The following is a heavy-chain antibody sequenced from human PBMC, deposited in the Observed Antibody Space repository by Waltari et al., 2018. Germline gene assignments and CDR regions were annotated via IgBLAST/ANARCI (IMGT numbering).Heavy chain of an antibody. CDR3: AGGKHPPTGEDALHI. J-gene: IGHJ3*02. D-gene: IGHD3-10*01. CDR1: VITFRNHV. CDR2: ISSDGHNA. Sequence: QVQLVESGGGVLQPGRSLRLACIASVITFRNHVMHWVRQAPGKGLEWGAIISSDGHNAYYADSLKGRFTISRDNSKNTLYLEVSNLRPEDTAVYYCAGGKHPPTGEDALHIWGQGTMVTVSS. V-gene: IGHV3-30*15.